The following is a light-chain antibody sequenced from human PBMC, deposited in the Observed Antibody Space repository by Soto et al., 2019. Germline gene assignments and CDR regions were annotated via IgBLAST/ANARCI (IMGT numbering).Light chain of an antibody. Sequence: TRPPPASGAPGQSPTISCTGPSSAVGGYNYVSWYQQHPGKAPNLMIYEVSKRPSGVPVRFSGSKSGNTASLTVSGLQAEDEADYYCSSYAGSNNFVFVTGTKVTVL. CDR2: EVS. J-gene: IGLJ1*01. CDR1: SSAVGGYNY. CDR3: SSYAGSNNFV. V-gene: IGLV2-8*01.